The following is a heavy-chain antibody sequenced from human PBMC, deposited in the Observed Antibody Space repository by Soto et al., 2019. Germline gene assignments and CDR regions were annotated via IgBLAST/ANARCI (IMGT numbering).Heavy chain of an antibody. D-gene: IGHD6-19*01. V-gene: IGHV3-33*01. Sequence: QVQLVESGGGVVQPGRSLRLSCAASGFTFSSYGMHWVRQAPGKGLEWVAVIWYDGSNKYYADSVKGRFTISRDNSKNTLYLQMNSLRAEDTAVYYCARGPGDSSGWYSFFGYYMDVWGKGNTGTGSS. CDR1: GFTFSSYG. J-gene: IGHJ6*03. CDR3: ARGPGDSSGWYSFFGYYMDV. CDR2: IWYDGSNK.